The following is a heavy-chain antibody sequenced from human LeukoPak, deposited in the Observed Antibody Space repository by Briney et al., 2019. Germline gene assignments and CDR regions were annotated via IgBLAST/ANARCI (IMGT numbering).Heavy chain of an antibody. V-gene: IGHV3-30*18. CDR2: ISYDGSNK. Sequence: GRSLRLSCAASGFTFSSYGMHWVRQAPGKGLEWVAVISYDGSNKYYADSVKGRFTISRDSSKNTLYLQTNSLRAEDTAVYYCAKGASGSYLNYYFDYWGQGTLVTVSS. D-gene: IGHD1-26*01. CDR3: AKGASGSYLNYYFDY. CDR1: GFTFSSYG. J-gene: IGHJ4*02.